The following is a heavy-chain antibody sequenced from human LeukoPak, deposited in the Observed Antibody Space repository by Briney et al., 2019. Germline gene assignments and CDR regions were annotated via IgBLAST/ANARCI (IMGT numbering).Heavy chain of an antibody. CDR2: ISWNSGSI. CDR3: AKDSGGGDYLNSSSWSLVLNY. J-gene: IGHJ4*02. Sequence: GGSLRLSCAASGFTFNRHWMTWVRQAPGKGLEWVSGISWNSGSIGYEDSVKGRFTISRDNAKNSLYLQMNSLRAEDTALYYCAKDSGGGDYLNSSSWSLVLNYWGQGTLVTVSS. D-gene: IGHD6-13*01. V-gene: IGHV3-9*01. CDR1: GFTFNRHW.